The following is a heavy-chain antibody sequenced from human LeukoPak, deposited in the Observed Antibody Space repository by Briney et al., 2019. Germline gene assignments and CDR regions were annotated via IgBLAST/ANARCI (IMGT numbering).Heavy chain of an antibody. V-gene: IGHV4-59*01. Sequence: PSETLSLTCTVPGGSLSSNYWSWIRQPPGKGLEWIGYIYYSGSTNYNASLKSRVTISVDRSKNQFSLKLWSVTAADTALYYCARERLGQGAFDIWGQGTMVTVSS. CDR1: GGSLSSNY. CDR3: ARERLGQGAFDI. CDR2: IYYSGST. J-gene: IGHJ3*02.